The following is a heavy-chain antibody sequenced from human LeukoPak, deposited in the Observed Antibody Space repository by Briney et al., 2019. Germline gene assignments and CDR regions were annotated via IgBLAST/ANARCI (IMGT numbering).Heavy chain of an antibody. J-gene: IGHJ5*02. D-gene: IGHD6-19*01. Sequence: SETLSLTCTVSGGSIRNYYCTWIRQPPGEGLEWIGYIYSSGSTGYNPSLGGRVTISLDMSKNQFSLRLTSVTAADTAMYYCARSVGWSYELDPWGQGTLVTVSS. CDR3: ARSVGWSYELDP. V-gene: IGHV4-59*01. CDR2: IYSSGST. CDR1: GGSIRNYY.